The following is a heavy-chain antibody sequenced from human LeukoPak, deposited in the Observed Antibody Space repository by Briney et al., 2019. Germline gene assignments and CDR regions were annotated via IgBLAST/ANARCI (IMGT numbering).Heavy chain of an antibody. CDR1: GFTFNNYA. Sequence: PGVSLRLSCAASGFTFNNYAMSWVRQAPGKGLEWVSAMSGGGDTTYYADSVKGRFTISRDNSKNTLYLQMNSLRAEDTAVYYCARGYVSLGYFDYWGQGTLVAVSS. CDR2: MSGGGDTT. V-gene: IGHV3-23*01. CDR3: ARGYVSLGYFDY. J-gene: IGHJ4*02. D-gene: IGHD2-15*01.